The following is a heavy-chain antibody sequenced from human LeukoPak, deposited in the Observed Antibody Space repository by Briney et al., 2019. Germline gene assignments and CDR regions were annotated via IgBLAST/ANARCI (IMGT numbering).Heavy chain of an antibody. J-gene: IGHJ4*02. CDR1: GYTFTAYY. V-gene: IGHV1-2*02. CDR2: INPNSGDT. Sequence: GASVKVSCKTSGYTFTAYYLHWVRQAPGQGLEWMGWINPNSGDTTYTQKFQGRVTMTGDTSISTAYMELSRLMSDDTAVYYCARIGLKSSGYYRLDYWGQGTLVTVSS. D-gene: IGHD3-22*01. CDR3: ARIGLKSSGYYRLDY.